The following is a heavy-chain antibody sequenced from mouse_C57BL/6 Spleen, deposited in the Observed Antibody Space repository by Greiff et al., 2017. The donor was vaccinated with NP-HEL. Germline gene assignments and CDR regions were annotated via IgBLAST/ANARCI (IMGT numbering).Heavy chain of an antibody. J-gene: IGHJ3*01. CDR1: GYTFTDYY. V-gene: IGHV1-76*01. Sequence: QVQLKESGAELVRPGASVKLSCKASGYTFTDYYINWVKQRPGQGLEWIARIYPGSGNTYYNEKFKGKATLTAEKSSSTAYMQLSSLTSEDSAVYFCARGGSLAWFAYWGQGTLVTVSA. CDR2: IYPGSGNT. CDR3: ARGGSLAWFAY.